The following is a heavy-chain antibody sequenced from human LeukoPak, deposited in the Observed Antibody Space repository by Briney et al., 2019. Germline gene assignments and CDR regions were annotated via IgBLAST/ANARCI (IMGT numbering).Heavy chain of an antibody. D-gene: IGHD3/OR15-3a*01. CDR2: IKQDGSEK. V-gene: IGHV3-7*03. Sequence: PGGSLRHSCAASGFTFGDTWMNWVRQVPGQGLEWVANIKQDGSEKFYVASVKGRFTISRDNGKSSLYLQMNSLRAEDTALYYCATSYDMGWLIGYWGQGTLVTVSS. CDR3: ATSYDMGWLIGY. J-gene: IGHJ4*02. CDR1: GFTFGDTW.